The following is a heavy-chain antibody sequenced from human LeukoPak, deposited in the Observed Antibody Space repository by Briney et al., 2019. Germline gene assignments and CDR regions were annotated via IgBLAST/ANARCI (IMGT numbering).Heavy chain of an antibody. V-gene: IGHV3-21*01. J-gene: IGHJ4*02. CDR3: ARDRTTVTTFDY. D-gene: IGHD4-17*01. Sequence: GGSLRLSCATSGFTFSTYTMNWVRQAPGKGLEWVSSISSSSSYIYYADSVKGRFTISRDNAKNSLYLQMNTLRAEDTAVYYCARDRTTVTTFDYWGQGTLVTVSS. CDR1: GFTFSTYT. CDR2: ISSSSSYI.